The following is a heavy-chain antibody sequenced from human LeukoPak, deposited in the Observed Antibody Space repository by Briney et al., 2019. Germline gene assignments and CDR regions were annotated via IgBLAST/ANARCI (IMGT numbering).Heavy chain of an antibody. CDR1: GGSISSYY. Sequence: PSETLSLTCTVSGGSISSYYWSWIRQPPGKGLAWIGYIYYSGSTNYNPSLKSRVTISVDTSKNQFSLKLSSVTAADTAVYYCARDGYSYGYGWYFDLWGRGTLVTVSS. D-gene: IGHD5-18*01. J-gene: IGHJ2*01. CDR2: IYYSGST. CDR3: ARDGYSYGYGWYFDL. V-gene: IGHV4-59*01.